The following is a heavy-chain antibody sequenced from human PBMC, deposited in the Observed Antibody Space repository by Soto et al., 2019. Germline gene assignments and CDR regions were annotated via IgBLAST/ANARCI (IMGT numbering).Heavy chain of an antibody. CDR1: GYSFTSYW. V-gene: IGHV5-10-1*01. CDR3: ARHDDSSGYPPFDY. J-gene: IGHJ4*02. D-gene: IGHD3-22*01. CDR2: IDPSDSYT. Sequence: GESLKISCKGSGYSFTSYWISWVRQMPGKGLEWMGRIDPSDSYTNYSPSFQGHVTISADKSISTAYLQWSSLKASDTAMYYWARHDDSSGYPPFDYGGRGPLVPV.